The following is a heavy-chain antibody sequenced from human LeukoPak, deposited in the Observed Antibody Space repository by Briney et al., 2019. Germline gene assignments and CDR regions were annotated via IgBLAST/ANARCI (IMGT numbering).Heavy chain of an antibody. V-gene: IGHV4-4*07. CDR2: VHISGST. Sequence: SETLSLTCTVSGGSIGNYSWSWIRQPAGKGLEWIGHVHISGSTNYNSSLKSRVTISVDTPKNLFSLKLSSVTAADTAVYYCARIRSGYSFDFDYWGQGILVTVSS. CDR3: ARIRSGYSFDFDY. J-gene: IGHJ4*02. D-gene: IGHD3-22*01. CDR1: GGSIGNYS.